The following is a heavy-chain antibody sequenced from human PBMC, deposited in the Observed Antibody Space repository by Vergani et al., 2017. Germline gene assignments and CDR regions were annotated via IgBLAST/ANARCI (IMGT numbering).Heavy chain of an antibody. J-gene: IGHJ1*01. CDR1: GGSISSYY. Sequence: QVQLQESGPGLVKPSETLSLTCTVSGGSISSYYWSWIRQPPGKGLEWIGYIYYSGSTNYNPSLKSRVTISVDTSKNQFSLKLSSVTAADTAMYYCASAYSSSWYPYWGQGTLVTVSS. D-gene: IGHD6-13*01. CDR2: IYYSGST. V-gene: IGHV4-59*01. CDR3: ASAYSSSWYPY.